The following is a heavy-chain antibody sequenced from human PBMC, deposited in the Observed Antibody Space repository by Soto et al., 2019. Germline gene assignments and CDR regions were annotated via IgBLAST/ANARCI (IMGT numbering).Heavy chain of an antibody. Sequence: GGSLRLSCAASGFTFSSYAMHWVRQAPGKGLEWVAVISYDGSNKYYADSVKGRFTISRDNSKNTLYLQMNSLRAEDTAVYYCGDSGYEIVRDYYYYGMDVWGQGTTVTVSS. J-gene: IGHJ6*02. CDR3: GDSGYEIVRDYYYYGMDV. D-gene: IGHD5-12*01. V-gene: IGHV3-30-3*01. CDR2: ISYDGSNK. CDR1: GFTFSSYA.